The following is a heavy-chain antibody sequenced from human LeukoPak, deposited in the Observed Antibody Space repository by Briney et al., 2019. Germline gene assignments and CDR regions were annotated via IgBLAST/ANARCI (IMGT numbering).Heavy chain of an antibody. CDR1: GGSISSYY. V-gene: IGHV4-59*01. CDR2: IYYSGST. J-gene: IGHJ4*02. Sequence: PSETLSLTCTVSGGSISSYYWSWIRQPLGKGLEWIGYIYYSGSTNYNPSLKSRVTISVDTSKNQFSLKLSSVTAADTAVYYCARARYPYYFDYWGQGTLVTVSS. D-gene: IGHD2-15*01. CDR3: ARARYPYYFDY.